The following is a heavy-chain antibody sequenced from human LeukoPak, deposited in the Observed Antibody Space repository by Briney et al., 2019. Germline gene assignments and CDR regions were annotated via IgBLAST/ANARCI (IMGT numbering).Heavy chain of an antibody. CDR1: GFIFNKYR. CDR3: ASASSHRIAAGGDY. Sequence: GGSLRLSCAASGFIFNKYRMHWVRQAPGKGLVWVLRIDSDGSSRNYADSVKGRFSISRDNAKNTLYLQMNSLRAEDTAVYYCASASSHRIAAGGDYWGQGILVTVSS. V-gene: IGHV3-74*01. J-gene: IGHJ4*02. D-gene: IGHD6-13*01. CDR2: IDSDGSSR.